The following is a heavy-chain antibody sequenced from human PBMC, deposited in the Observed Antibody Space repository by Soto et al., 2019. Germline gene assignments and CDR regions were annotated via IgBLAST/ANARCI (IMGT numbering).Heavy chain of an antibody. CDR2: IIPIFGTA. Sequence: SVKVSCKASGGTFSSYAISWVRQAPGQGLEWMGGIIPIFGTANYAQKFQGRVTIAADKSTSTAYMELSSLRSEDTAVYYCARESAAARGVYYFDYWGQGTLVTVSS. V-gene: IGHV1-69*06. CDR1: GGTFSSYA. D-gene: IGHD2-2*01. J-gene: IGHJ4*02. CDR3: ARESAAARGVYYFDY.